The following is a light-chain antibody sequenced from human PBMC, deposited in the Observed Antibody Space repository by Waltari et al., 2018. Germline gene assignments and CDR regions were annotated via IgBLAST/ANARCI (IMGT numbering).Light chain of an antibody. V-gene: IGLV2-14*03. J-gene: IGLJ2*01. CDR3: SSYTSSSTLDVV. Sequence: QSALTQPASVSGSPGQSITISCTGTSRDGGGYNYVSWYQQPPGKAPKLMIYDVSNRPSGVSNRFSGSKSGNTASLTISGLQAEDEADYYCSSYTSSSTLDVVFGGGTKLTVL. CDR1: SRDGGGYNY. CDR2: DVS.